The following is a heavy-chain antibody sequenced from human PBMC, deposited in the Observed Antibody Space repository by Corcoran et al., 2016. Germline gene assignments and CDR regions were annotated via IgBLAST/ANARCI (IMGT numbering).Heavy chain of an antibody. D-gene: IGHD3-10*01. CDR3: ARVAYYGSGSSPFDY. J-gene: IGHJ4*02. Sequence: EVQLVESGGGLVQPGGSPRLSCAASGFTFSSYSMNWVRQAPGKGLEWVSYISSSSSTIYYADSVKGRFTISRDNAKNSLYLQMNSLRDEDTAVYYCARVAYYGSGSSPFDYWGQGTLVTVSS. CDR2: ISSSSSTI. V-gene: IGHV3-48*02. CDR1: GFTFSSYS.